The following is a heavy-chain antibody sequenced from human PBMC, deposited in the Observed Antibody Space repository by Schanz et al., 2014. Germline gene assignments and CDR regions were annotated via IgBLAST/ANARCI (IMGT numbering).Heavy chain of an antibody. Sequence: QVQLVESGGGVVQPGRSLRLSCAASGFTISSYSMNWVRQAPGKGLEWIGEIYHSGSTNYNPSLKSRVTISVDTSKNQFSLNLSSATAADTAVYYCARDRGHGDLPGDIWGQGTMVTVSS. CDR2: IYHSGST. D-gene: IGHD4-17*01. CDR1: GFTISSYSM. V-gene: IGHV4-4*02. CDR3: ARDRGHGDLPGDI. J-gene: IGHJ3*02.